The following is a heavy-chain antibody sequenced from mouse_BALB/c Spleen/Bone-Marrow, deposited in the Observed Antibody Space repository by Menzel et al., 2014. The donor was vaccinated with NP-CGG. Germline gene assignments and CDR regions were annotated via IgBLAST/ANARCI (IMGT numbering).Heavy chain of an antibody. V-gene: IGHV1S29*02. J-gene: IGHJ2*01. D-gene: IGHD3-2*02. Sequence: VHLQQPGPELVKPGASVKISCKASGYTFTDXNXHWVXQSXGXSLEWIXXIYXXXGGTGCNQKFKSKATLTVDNSSSTAYMELRSLTSEDSAVYYCARESSAGYYFDYWGQGTTLTVSS. CDR3: ARESSAGYYFDY. CDR2: IYXXXGGT. CDR1: GYTFTDXN.